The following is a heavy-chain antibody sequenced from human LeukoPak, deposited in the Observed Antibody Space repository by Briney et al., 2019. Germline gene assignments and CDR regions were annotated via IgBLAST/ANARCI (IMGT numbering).Heavy chain of an antibody. CDR1: GGSISSGGYY. D-gene: IGHD6-19*01. CDR2: IYYGGST. CDR3: ARDGNHRAVEDAFDI. J-gene: IGHJ3*02. V-gene: IGHV4-61*08. Sequence: PSETLSLTCTVSGGSISSGGYYWSWIRQPPGKGLEWIGYIYYGGSTNYNPSLKSRVTISVDTSKNQFSLKLSSVTAADTAVYYCARDGNHRAVEDAFDIWGQGTMVTVSS.